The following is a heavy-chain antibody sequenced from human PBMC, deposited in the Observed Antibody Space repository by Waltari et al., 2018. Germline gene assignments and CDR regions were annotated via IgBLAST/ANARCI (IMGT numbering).Heavy chain of an antibody. J-gene: IGHJ4*02. D-gene: IGHD6-13*01. CDR2: TILILGTA. Sequence: QVQLVQSGAEVKKPGSSVKVSCKASGGTFSSYAISWVRQATGQGLEWMGGTILILGTANYAQKFQGRVTITTDESTSTAYMELNSLRAEDTALYYCAKDTWGGSSWYYFDYWGQGTLVTVSS. CDR1: GGTFSSYA. CDR3: AKDTWGGSSWYYFDY. V-gene: IGHV1-69*05.